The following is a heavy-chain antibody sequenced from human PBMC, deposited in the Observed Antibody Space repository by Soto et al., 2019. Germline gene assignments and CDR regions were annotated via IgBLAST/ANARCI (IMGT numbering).Heavy chain of an antibody. CDR2: IIPILGIA. J-gene: IGHJ3*02. Sequence: SVKVSCKASGGTFSSYTISWVRQAPGQGLEWMGRIIPILGIANYAQKFQGRVTITADKSTSTAYMELSSLRSEDTAVYYCARDVSVGDDAFDIWGQGTMVTVSS. CDR1: GGTFSSYT. V-gene: IGHV1-69*04. CDR3: ARDVSVGDDAFDI.